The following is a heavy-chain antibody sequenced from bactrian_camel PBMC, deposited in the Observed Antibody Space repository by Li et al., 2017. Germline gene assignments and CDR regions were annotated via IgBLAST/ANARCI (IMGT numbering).Heavy chain of an antibody. Sequence: YGGGSVQVGGSLKLSCTHATYIFKEWEKCAMGWYRQAPGRERELVSTIKPDGTTTYTDSVKDRFIISHDNAKNTLYLQMNNLKTEDTAVYYCAAGRRMLTCVWNYWGQGTQVTVS. J-gene: IGHJ4*01. D-gene: IGHD1*01. CDR3: AAGRRMLTCVWNY. V-gene: IGHV3S53*01. CDR1: TYIFKEWEKC. CDR2: IKPDGTT.